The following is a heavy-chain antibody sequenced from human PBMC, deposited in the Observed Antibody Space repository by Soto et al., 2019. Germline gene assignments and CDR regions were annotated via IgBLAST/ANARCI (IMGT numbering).Heavy chain of an antibody. J-gene: IGHJ6*02. CDR2: ISYDGTYK. D-gene: IGHD5-12*01. CDR1: GFTINNFA. Sequence: LRLSCAASGFTINNFAMHWVRQAPGKGLEWVAFISYDGTYKYYADSVRGRFTVYRDNSKSTLFLQMNSLKFEDTAVYVCANEVDVAFSSLQYGMDVWGQGTTVTVSS. CDR3: ANEVDVAFSSLQYGMDV. V-gene: IGHV3-30*14.